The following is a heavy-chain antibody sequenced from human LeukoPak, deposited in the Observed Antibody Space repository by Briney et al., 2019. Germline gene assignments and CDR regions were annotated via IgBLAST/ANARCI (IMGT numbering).Heavy chain of an antibody. Sequence: GESLQISCKGSGYSFTSSWISWVRPMPGKGLEWMGRIDPGDSFIKYNPSFQGHVTISVDKSISTAYLQWSSLRASDTAMYYCARDEGGVSSWVSHWGQGTLVTVSS. CDR3: ARDEGGVSSWVSH. CDR1: GYSFTSSW. D-gene: IGHD2-8*02. J-gene: IGHJ4*02. V-gene: IGHV5-10-1*01. CDR2: IDPGDSFI.